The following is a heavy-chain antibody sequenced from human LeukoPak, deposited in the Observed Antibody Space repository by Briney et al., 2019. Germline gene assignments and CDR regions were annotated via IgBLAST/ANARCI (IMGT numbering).Heavy chain of an antibody. CDR1: GGSISSYY. CDR2: IYYSGST. CDR3: ARATFNSYGKDGFDY. D-gene: IGHD5-18*01. Sequence: SETLSLTCTVSGGSISSYYWSWIRQPPGKGLEWIGYIYYSGSTNYNPSLKSRVTISVDTSKNQFSLKLSSVTAADTAVYYCARATFNSYGKDGFDYWGQGTLVTVSS. J-gene: IGHJ4*02. V-gene: IGHV4-59*01.